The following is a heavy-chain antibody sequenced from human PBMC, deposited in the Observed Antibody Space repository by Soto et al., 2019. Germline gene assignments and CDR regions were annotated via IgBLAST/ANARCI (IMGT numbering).Heavy chain of an antibody. CDR3: ARGRMVRGVISGYFDY. J-gene: IGHJ4*02. Sequence: SETLSLTCAVYGGSFSGYYWSWIRQPPGKGLEWIGEINHSGSTNYNPSLKSRVTISVDTSKNQFSLKLSSVTAADTAVYHCARGRMVRGVISGYFDYWGQGTLVTVSS. D-gene: IGHD3-10*01. CDR2: INHSGST. CDR1: GGSFSGYY. V-gene: IGHV4-34*01.